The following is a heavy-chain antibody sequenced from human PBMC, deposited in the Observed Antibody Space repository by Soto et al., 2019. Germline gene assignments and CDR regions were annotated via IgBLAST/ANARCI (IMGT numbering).Heavy chain of an antibody. CDR1: GFSFTTYG. D-gene: IGHD1-1*01. Sequence: QVQLVESGGGWVQPGRSLRLSCEATGFSFTTYGMHWVRQAPGKGLEWVAVIGYDGNNKYYADSVEGRFTISRDNSKNTVYLQMKSLRGDDTAVYYCARGGVTGIGWIFGSPLDIWGQGTVVTVSS. V-gene: IGHV3-33*01. J-gene: IGHJ3*02. CDR2: IGYDGNNK. CDR3: ARGGVTGIGWIFGSPLDI.